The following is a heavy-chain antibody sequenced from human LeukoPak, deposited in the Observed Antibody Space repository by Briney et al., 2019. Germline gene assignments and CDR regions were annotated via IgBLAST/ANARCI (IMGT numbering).Heavy chain of an antibody. CDR3: ARALWRYYDSSGYYYLFDY. D-gene: IGHD3-22*01. V-gene: IGHV1-69*13. J-gene: IGHJ4*02. Sequence: GASVKVSCKASGYTFTSYGISWVRQAPGQGLEWMGGIIPIFGTANYAQKFQGRVTITADESTSTAYMELSSLRSEDTAVYYCARALWRYYDSSGYYYLFDYWGQGTLVTVSS. CDR2: IIPIFGTA. CDR1: GYTFTSYG.